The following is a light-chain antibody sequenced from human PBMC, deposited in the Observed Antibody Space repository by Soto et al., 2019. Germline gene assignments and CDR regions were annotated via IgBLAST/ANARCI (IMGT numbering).Light chain of an antibody. CDR1: QIISSTY. CDR2: GAS. V-gene: IGKV3-20*01. J-gene: IGKJ2*01. CDR3: QHYGTSLYT. Sequence: DIVLTQSPGTLSLSPGERATLSCRASQIISSTYLGWYQQKPGQAPMLLIYGASSRATGIRDRFSGSGYGTDFTLTISTLEPEDFAVYYCQHYGTSLYTFGQGTKLEIK.